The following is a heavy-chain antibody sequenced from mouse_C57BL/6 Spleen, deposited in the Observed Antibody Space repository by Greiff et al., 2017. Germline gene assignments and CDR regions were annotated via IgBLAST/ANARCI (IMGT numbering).Heavy chain of an antibody. D-gene: IGHD1-1*01. V-gene: IGHV1-55*01. Sequence: QVQLQQPGAELVKPGASVKMSCKASGYTFTSYWITWVKQRPGQGLEWIGDIYPGSGSTNYNEKFKSKATLTVETSSSTAYMQLSSLTSEDSAVYYCARGGIYYARDYWGQGTTLTVSS. CDR2: IYPGSGST. CDR1: GYTFTSYW. J-gene: IGHJ2*01. CDR3: ARGGIYYARDY.